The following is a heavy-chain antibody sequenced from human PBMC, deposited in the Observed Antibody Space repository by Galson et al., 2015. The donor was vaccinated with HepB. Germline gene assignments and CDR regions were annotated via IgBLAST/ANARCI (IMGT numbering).Heavy chain of an antibody. D-gene: IGHD6-19*01. Sequence: QVQLQESGPGLVKPSETLSLTCTVSGGSISSSSYYWGWIRQPPGKGLEWIGEINHSGSTNYNPSLKSRLTISGDTSKNQFSLKLSSVTAADTAVYYCAGYSSGWASFAFWGQGILVTVSS. V-gene: IGHV4-39*07. J-gene: IGHJ4*02. CDR3: AGYSSGWASFAF. CDR2: INHSGST. CDR1: GGSISSSSYY.